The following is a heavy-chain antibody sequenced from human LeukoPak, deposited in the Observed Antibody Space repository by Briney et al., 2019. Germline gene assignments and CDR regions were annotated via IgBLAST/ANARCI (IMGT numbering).Heavy chain of an antibody. Sequence: PGGSLRLSCAASGFTFSSYAMSWVRQAPGKGLEWVSAISGSGGSTYYADSVKGRLTISRDNSKNTLYLQMNSLRAEDTAVYYCATTHGGNSMFGYWGQGTLVTVSS. CDR3: ATTHGGNSMFGY. V-gene: IGHV3-23*01. CDR2: ISGSGGST. D-gene: IGHD4-23*01. CDR1: GFTFSSYA. J-gene: IGHJ4*02.